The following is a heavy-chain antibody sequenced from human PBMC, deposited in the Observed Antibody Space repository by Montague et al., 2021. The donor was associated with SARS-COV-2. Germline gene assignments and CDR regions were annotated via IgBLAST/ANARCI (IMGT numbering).Heavy chain of an antibody. J-gene: IGHJ4*02. Sequence: TLSLTCTVSGGSIRSGSYYWSWIRQPAGKGLEWIGRIYSSGSTNYNPSLKSRVTVSVGTSKNQFSLKVSSVTAADTAVYYCARSYRDYSDAYGLDYWGQGTLVTVSS. V-gene: IGHV4-61*02. CDR3: ARSYRDYSDAYGLDY. CDR1: GGSIRSGSYY. D-gene: IGHD4-17*01. CDR2: IYSSGST.